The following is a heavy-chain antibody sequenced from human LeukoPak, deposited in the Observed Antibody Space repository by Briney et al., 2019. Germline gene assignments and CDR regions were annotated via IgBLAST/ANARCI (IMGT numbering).Heavy chain of an antibody. V-gene: IGHV3-33*08. J-gene: IGHJ6*02. CDR3: ARAYYYDSSGYPGYYYYGMDV. CDR2: IWYDGSNK. CDR1: GITVSSNF. D-gene: IGHD3-22*01. Sequence: GGSLRLSCAVSGITVSSNFMSWVRQAPGKGLEWVAVIWYDGSNKYYADSVKGRFTISRDNSKNTLYLQMNSLRAEDTAVYYCARAYYYDSSGYPGYYYYGMDVWGQGTTVTVSS.